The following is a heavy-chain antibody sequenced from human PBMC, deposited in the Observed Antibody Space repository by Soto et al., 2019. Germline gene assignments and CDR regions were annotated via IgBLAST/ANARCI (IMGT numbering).Heavy chain of an antibody. Sequence: PGGSLRLSCAASGFTFSSYDMHWVRQATGKGLEWVSVIGTAGDTYYPGSVKGRFTISRENAKNSLYLQMNSLRAEDTAVYYCARDGYCSSTSCYPELQYYYGMDVWGQGTTVTVSS. D-gene: IGHD2-2*03. CDR2: IGTAGDT. J-gene: IGHJ6*02. V-gene: IGHV3-13*01. CDR1: GFTFSSYD. CDR3: ARDGYCSSTSCYPELQYYYGMDV.